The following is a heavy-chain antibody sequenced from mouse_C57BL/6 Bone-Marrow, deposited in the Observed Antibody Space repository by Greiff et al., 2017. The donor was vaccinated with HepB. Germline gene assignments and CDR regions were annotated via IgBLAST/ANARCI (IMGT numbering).Heavy chain of an antibody. CDR1: GFNIKDDY. J-gene: IGHJ3*01. D-gene: IGHD2-1*01. CDR2: IDPENGDT. CDR3: TTGNSFAY. V-gene: IGHV14-4*01. Sequence: EVQLVESGAELVRPGASVKLSCTASGFNIKDDYMHWVKQRPEQGLEWIGWIDPENGDTEYASKFQGKATITADTSSNTAYLQLSSLTSEDTAVYYCTTGNSFAYWGQGTLVNVSA.